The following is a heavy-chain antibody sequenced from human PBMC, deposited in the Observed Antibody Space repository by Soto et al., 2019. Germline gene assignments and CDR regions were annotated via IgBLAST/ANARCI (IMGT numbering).Heavy chain of an antibody. V-gene: IGHV3-30-3*01. Sequence: QVQLVESGGGVVQPGRSLRLSCAASGFTFSSYAMHWVRQAPGKGLEWVAVISYDGSNKYYADSVKGRFTISRDNSKNPLYLQMNSLRAEDTAVYYCASNPPRYCSSTSCPIKLDYWGQGTLVTVSS. CDR2: ISYDGSNK. J-gene: IGHJ4*02. D-gene: IGHD2-2*01. CDR3: ASNPPRYCSSTSCPIKLDY. CDR1: GFTFSSYA.